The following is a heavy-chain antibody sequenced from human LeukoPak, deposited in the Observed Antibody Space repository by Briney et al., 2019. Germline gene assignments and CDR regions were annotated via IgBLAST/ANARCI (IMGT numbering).Heavy chain of an antibody. V-gene: IGHV4-4*07. D-gene: IGHD3/OR15-3a*01. J-gene: IGHJ4*02. CDR2: IYTSGST. Sequence: PSETLSLTCTVSGGPISSYYWSWIRQPAGKGLEWIGRIYTSGSTNYNPSLKSRVTMSVDTSKNQFSLKLSSVTAADTAVYYCARVGPATLKPYYFDYWGQGTLVTVSS. CDR3: ARVGPATLKPYYFDY. CDR1: GGPISSYY.